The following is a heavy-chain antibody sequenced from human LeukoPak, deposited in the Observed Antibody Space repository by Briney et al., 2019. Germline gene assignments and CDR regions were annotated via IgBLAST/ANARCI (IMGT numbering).Heavy chain of an antibody. J-gene: IGHJ4*02. Sequence: GGSLRLSCAASGFTFNSYGMHWVRQAPGKGLEWVSAISGSGGSTYYADSVKGRFTISRDNSKNTLYLQMNSLRAEDTAVYYCARGPSGYHNTGGQGTLVTVSS. V-gene: IGHV3-23*01. CDR2: ISGSGGST. CDR3: ARGPSGYHNT. CDR1: GFTFNSYG. D-gene: IGHD5-12*01.